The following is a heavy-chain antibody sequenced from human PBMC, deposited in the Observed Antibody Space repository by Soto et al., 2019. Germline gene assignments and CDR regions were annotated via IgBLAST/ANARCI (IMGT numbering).Heavy chain of an antibody. CDR2: INPNGGST. CDR1: GYTFTSYY. J-gene: IGHJ4*02. V-gene: IGHV1-46*01. D-gene: IGHD1-1*01. Sequence: QVQLVQSGAEVKKPWASVKLSCKASGYTFTSYYIHWVRQAPGQGLEWMAIINPNGGSTNYAQKFQGRVTVTRDTSTSTVYMELTSLRSEDTAVYYCARNLATGDYWGQGTLVTVSS. CDR3: ARNLATGDY.